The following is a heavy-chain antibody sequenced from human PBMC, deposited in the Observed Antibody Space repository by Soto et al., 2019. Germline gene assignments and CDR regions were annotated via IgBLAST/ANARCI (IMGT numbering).Heavy chain of an antibody. CDR3: TIVPQILTSGRDYFYYYGMDV. D-gene: IGHD3-9*01. J-gene: IGHJ6*02. CDR2: IRSKAYGGTT. V-gene: IGHV3-49*03. CDR1: GFTFGDYA. Sequence: GGSLRLSCTASGFTFGDYAMSWFRQAPGKGLEWVGFIRSKAYGGTTEYAASVKGRFTISRDDSKSIAYLQMNSLKTEDTAVYYCTIVPQILTSGRDYFYYYGMDVWGQGTTVTVSS.